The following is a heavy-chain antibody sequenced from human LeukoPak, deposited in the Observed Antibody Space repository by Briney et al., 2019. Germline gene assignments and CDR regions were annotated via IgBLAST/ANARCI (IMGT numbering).Heavy chain of an antibody. CDR2: ISSSSSTI. CDR3: ARDISTMTFYGMDV. D-gene: IGHD5/OR15-5a*01. V-gene: IGHV3-48*04. J-gene: IGHJ6*02. Sequence: GGSLRLSCAASGFTFSSYSMNWVRQAPGKGLEWVSYISSSSSTIYYADSVKGRFTISRDNAKNSLYLQMNSLRAEDTAVYYCARDISTMTFYGMDVWGRGTTVTVSS. CDR1: GFTFSSYS.